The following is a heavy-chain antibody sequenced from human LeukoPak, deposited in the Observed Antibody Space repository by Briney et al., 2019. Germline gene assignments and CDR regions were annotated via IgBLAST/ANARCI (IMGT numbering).Heavy chain of an antibody. D-gene: IGHD3-22*01. J-gene: IGHJ4*02. Sequence: SETLSLTCTVSGGSISSYYWSWIRQPPGKGLEWIGYIYYSGSTNYNPSLKSRVTISVDTSKNQFSLKLSSVTAADTAVYYCARTEGPNYYDSSGYYSPIYYFDYCGQGTLVTVSS. CDR2: IYYSGST. CDR1: GGSISSYY. V-gene: IGHV4-59*01. CDR3: ARTEGPNYYDSSGYYSPIYYFDY.